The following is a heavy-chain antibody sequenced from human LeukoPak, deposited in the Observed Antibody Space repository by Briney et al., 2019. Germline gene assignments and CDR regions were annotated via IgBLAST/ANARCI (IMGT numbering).Heavy chain of an antibody. Sequence: GGSLRLSCAASGFTFSSYAMHWVRQAPGKGLEHVSAISSNGGSTYYANSVKGRFTISRDNSKNTLYLQMGSLRAEDMAVYYCAREPGSYYYDYWGQGTLVTVSS. V-gene: IGHV3-64*01. D-gene: IGHD3-10*01. CDR1: GFTFSSYA. J-gene: IGHJ4*02. CDR2: ISSNGGST. CDR3: AREPGSYYYDY.